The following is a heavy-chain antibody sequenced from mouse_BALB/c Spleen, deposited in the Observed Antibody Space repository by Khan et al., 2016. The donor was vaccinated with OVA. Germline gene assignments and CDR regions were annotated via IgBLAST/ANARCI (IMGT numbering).Heavy chain of an antibody. Sequence: EVQLQESGPGLVKPSQSLSLTCTVTGYSITSDYAWNWIRQFPGNKLEWMGYISYSGSTGYNPSLKSRLSITRDTSNNQFFLQLNSATTEDTATYYCARRYYYGHWYFDVWGAGTTVTVSS. D-gene: IGHD1-1*01. CDR2: ISYSGST. V-gene: IGHV3-2*02. CDR1: GYSITSDYA. J-gene: IGHJ1*01. CDR3: ARRYYYGHWYFDV.